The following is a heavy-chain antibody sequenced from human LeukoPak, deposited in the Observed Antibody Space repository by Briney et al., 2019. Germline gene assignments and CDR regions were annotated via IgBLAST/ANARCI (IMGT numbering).Heavy chain of an antibody. J-gene: IGHJ4*02. CDR2: INSDRSST. CDR1: GFTFSSYW. Sequence: GGSLRLSCAASGFTFSSYWMHWVRQAPGKGLVWVSRINSDRSSTDYADSVKGRFTISRDNAKNTLYLQMNSLRAEDTAVYYCARVGSGNYYAYWGQGTLVTVSS. CDR3: ARVGSGNYYAY. V-gene: IGHV3-74*01. D-gene: IGHD3-10*01.